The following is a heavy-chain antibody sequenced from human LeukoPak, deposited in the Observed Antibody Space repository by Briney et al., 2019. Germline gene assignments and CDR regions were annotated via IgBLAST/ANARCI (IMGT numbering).Heavy chain of an antibody. V-gene: IGHV3-7*01. Sequence: GGSLRLSCAASGFTFSSYWMSWVRRAPGKGLEWVANIKQDGSEKYYVDSVKGRFTISRDNAKNSLYLQMNSLRAEDTAVYYCARVVTVTDYYYGMDVWGQGTTVTVSS. J-gene: IGHJ6*02. CDR3: ARVVTVTDYYYGMDV. D-gene: IGHD4-17*01. CDR2: IKQDGSEK. CDR1: GFTFSSYW.